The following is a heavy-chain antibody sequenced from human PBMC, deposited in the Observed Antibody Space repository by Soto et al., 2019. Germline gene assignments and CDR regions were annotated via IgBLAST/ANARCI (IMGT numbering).Heavy chain of an antibody. CDR3: AKTVIAVAGTGFHNPSPIDY. V-gene: IGHV3-23*01. CDR2: ISGSGGST. Sequence: EVQLLESGGGLVQPGGSLRLSCAASGFTFSSYAMSWVRQAPGKGLEWVSAISGSGGSTYYADSVKGRFTISRDNSKNTLYLQMNSLRAEDTAVYYCAKTVIAVAGTGFHNPSPIDYWGQGTLVTVSS. D-gene: IGHD6-19*01. CDR1: GFTFSSYA. J-gene: IGHJ4*02.